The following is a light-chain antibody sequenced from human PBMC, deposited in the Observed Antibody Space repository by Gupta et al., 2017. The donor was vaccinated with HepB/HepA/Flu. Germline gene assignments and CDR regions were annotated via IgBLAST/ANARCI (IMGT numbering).Light chain of an antibody. CDR1: QSIVIY. V-gene: IGKV1-39*01. CDR2: AAS. CDR3: QQSYSIPT. J-gene: IGKJ4*01. Sequence: DILMTQSPSSLSASVGDRVTITCRASQSIVIYLSWYQQKPGKAPKLMIYAASNLQRGVTSRFSGSGDGKDFTLTSSRRQHEDCANYYWQQSYSIPTFGGGTKVEIK.